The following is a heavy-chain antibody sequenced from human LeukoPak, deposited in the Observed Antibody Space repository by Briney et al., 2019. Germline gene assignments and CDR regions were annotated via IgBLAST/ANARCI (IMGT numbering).Heavy chain of an antibody. CDR1: GGSFNSGY. Sequence: SETLSLTCTVSGGSFNSGYWSWLRQPPGKGLEWIGCIYYSGTTNYNPSLKSRVTISVDTSKNQFSLKLSSVTAADTAVYYCARGVYIAAAQYGYWGQGTLVTVSS. J-gene: IGHJ4*02. D-gene: IGHD6-13*01. CDR3: ARGVYIAAAQYGY. V-gene: IGHV4-59*01. CDR2: IYYSGTT.